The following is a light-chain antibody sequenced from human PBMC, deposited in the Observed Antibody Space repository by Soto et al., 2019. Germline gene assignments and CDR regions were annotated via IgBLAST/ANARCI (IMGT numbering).Light chain of an antibody. CDR2: GAS. CDR3: QQRANWPPP. J-gene: IGKJ3*01. V-gene: IGKV3-15*01. Sequence: EIGMTQSPATLSVSPWERATLSCMASQSVSSNLSWYQQKPGQAPRLLIYGASTRATGIPARFSGSGSGTEFTLTISSLQPDDFATYYCQQRANWPPPFGPGTKVDI. CDR1: QSVSSN.